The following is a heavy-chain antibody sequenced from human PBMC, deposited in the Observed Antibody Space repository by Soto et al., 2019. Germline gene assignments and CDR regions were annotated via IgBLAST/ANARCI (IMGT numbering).Heavy chain of an antibody. J-gene: IGHJ4*02. D-gene: IGHD3-10*01. V-gene: IGHV4-39*01. Sequence: PSETLFLTCTVSGGSISSSSYYWGWIRQPPGKGLEWIGSIYYSGSTYYNPSLKSRVTISVDTSKNQFSLKLSSVTAADTAVYYCARLLWFGELFPYFGYWGQGTLVTVSS. CDR1: GGSISSSSYY. CDR3: ARLLWFGELFPYFGY. CDR2: IYYSGST.